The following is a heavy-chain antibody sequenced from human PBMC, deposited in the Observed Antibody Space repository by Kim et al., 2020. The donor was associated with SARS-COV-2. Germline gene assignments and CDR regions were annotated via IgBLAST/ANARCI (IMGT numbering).Heavy chain of an antibody. V-gene: IGHV1-2*02. CDR1: GYTFSSSDY. J-gene: IGHJ4*02. Sequence: ASVKVSCKAYGYTFSSSDYFIHWVRQAPGQGLEWMGWMNPTNGATAYARNLQGRVTLTGDASISTAYMDLNDLRSDDTAVYYCARGPTKGLDYWGQGTLVTVSS. CDR3: ARGPTKGLDY. CDR2: MNPTNGAT. D-gene: IGHD2-8*01.